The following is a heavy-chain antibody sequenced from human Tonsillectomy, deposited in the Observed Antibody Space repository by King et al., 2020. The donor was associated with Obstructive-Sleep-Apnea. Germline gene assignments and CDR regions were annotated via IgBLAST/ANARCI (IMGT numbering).Heavy chain of an antibody. CDR2: ISYDGSNK. CDR3: ASIPGIAGPTPRDAFDV. V-gene: IGHV3-30-3*01. D-gene: IGHD1-20*01. Sequence: VQLVESGGGVVQPGRSLRLSCAASGFTFSDYAIHWVRQAPGKGLEWVAIISYDGSNKYFADSVKGRFTISRDNSKNTLYLQMNSLRAEDTAVYYCASIPGIAGPTPRDAFDVWGQGTLVTVSS. J-gene: IGHJ3*01. CDR1: GFTFSDYA.